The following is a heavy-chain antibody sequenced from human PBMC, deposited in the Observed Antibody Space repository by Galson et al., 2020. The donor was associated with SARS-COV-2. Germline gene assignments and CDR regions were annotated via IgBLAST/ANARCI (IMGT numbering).Heavy chain of an antibody. CDR3: ARENCSSTSCYFVY. V-gene: IGHV7-4-1*02. Sequence: ASVKVSCKASGYTFTSYAMKWVRQAPGQGLEWMGWINTNTGNPTYAQGFTGRFVFSLDTSVSTAYLQISSLKAEDTAVYYCARENCSSTSCYFVYWGQGTLVTVSS. J-gene: IGHJ4*02. CDR2: INTNTGNP. D-gene: IGHD2-2*01. CDR1: GYTFTSYA.